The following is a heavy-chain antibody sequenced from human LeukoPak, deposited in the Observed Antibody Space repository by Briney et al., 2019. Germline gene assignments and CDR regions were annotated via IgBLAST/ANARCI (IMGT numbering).Heavy chain of an antibody. CDR3: AKPFYYGSGTYPFDY. CDR2: LKSKTDGGTT. J-gene: IGHJ4*02. V-gene: IGHV3-15*01. CDR1: GFTFSNVW. D-gene: IGHD3-10*01. Sequence: GGSLRLSCAASGFTFSNVWMSWVRQAPGTGLEWVGRLKSKTDGGTTDYAAPVKGRFTISRDDSKNTLYLQMNSLKTEDTAVYYCAKPFYYGSGTYPFDYWGQGALVTVSS.